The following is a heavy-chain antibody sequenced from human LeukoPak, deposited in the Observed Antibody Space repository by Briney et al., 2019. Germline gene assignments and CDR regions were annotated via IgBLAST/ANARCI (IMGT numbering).Heavy chain of an antibody. J-gene: IGHJ4*02. V-gene: IGHV3-21*01. D-gene: IGHD3-10*01. CDR2: ISSSSSYI. CDR1: GFTFSSYS. CDR3: ARGGLLSPFDY. Sequence: GGSLRLSCAASGFTFSSYSMNWVRQAPGKGLEWVSSISSSSSYIYYADSVKGRFTISRDNAKNSLYLQINSLRAEDTAVYYCARGGLLSPFDYWGQGTLVTVSS.